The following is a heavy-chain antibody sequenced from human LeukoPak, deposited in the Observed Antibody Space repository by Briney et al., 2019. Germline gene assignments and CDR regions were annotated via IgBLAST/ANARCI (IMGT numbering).Heavy chain of an antibody. Sequence: SEALSLTCTVSGGSISSYYWSWIRQPPGKGLEWIGEINHSGSTNYNPSLKSRVTISVDTSKNQFSLKLSSVTAADTAVYYCARETFYSGCFRYWGQGTLVTVSS. CDR2: INHSGST. D-gene: IGHD5-12*01. J-gene: IGHJ4*02. CDR1: GGSISSYY. V-gene: IGHV4-34*01. CDR3: ARETFYSGCFRY.